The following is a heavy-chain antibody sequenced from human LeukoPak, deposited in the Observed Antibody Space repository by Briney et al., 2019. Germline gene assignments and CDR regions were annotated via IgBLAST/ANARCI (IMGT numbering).Heavy chain of an antibody. CDR1: GFTFSRYA. V-gene: IGHV3-30*01. CDR2: ISYDGSNK. CDR3: AGGFDH. Sequence: GGSLRLSCAASGFTFSRYAIHWVRQAPGKGLEWVAVISYDGSNKYYADSVKGRFTISRDNSKNTLYLQMNSLRAEDTPVYYCAGGFDHWGQGTLVTVSS. J-gene: IGHJ5*02.